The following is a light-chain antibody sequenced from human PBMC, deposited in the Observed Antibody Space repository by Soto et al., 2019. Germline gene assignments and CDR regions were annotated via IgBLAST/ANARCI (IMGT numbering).Light chain of an antibody. CDR2: DAS. CDR3: QEYNSWPLS. J-gene: IGKJ4*01. V-gene: IGKV3-15*01. Sequence: EIVLTQSPATLSVFPGERVTLSCKASQAIRKNLAWYQQKPGQSPRLLIFDASSRATGIPVRFSGSGSGTDFALSISRLQSEDIAVYYCQEYNSWPLSFGGGTRVEIK. CDR1: QAIRKN.